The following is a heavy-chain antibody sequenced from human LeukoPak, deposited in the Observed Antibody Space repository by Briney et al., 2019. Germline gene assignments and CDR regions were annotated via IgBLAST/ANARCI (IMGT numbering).Heavy chain of an antibody. D-gene: IGHD1-26*01. CDR1: GGSISSSSYY. Sequence: SETLSLTCTVSGGSISSSSYYWGWIRQPPGKGLEWIGSIYYSGSTYYNPSLKSRVTISVDTSKNQFSLKLSSVTAADTAVYYCARGENSGSYYYFDYWGQGTLVTVSS. V-gene: IGHV4-39*07. CDR3: ARGENSGSYYYFDY. CDR2: IYYSGST. J-gene: IGHJ4*02.